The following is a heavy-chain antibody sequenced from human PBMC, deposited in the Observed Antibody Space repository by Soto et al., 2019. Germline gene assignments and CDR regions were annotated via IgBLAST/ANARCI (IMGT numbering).Heavy chain of an antibody. CDR3: ARGPATAPDAY. CDR2: INPSGGTT. J-gene: IGHJ4*02. CDR1: GYIFTRYY. Sequence: ASVKVSCKTSGYIFTRYYIHWVLQAPGQGLEWMGIINPSGGTTTYAQKFQGRVTMTRDTSTSTVYMELSSLRSEDTAVYYCARGPATAPDAYWGLGTLVTVSS. V-gene: IGHV1-46*01. D-gene: IGHD2-2*01.